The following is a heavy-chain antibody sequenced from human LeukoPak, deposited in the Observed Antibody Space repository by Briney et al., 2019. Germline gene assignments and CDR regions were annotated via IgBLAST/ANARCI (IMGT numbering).Heavy chain of an antibody. D-gene: IGHD3-22*01. Sequence: GGSLRLSCAASGFTFNIYGMHWVRQAPGKRLEWVAFIRYDGSNKYYADSVKGRFTISRDNSKNTLYLQMNSLRAEDTAVYYCAKDALIHYYDSSGYYGDYWGQGTLVTVSS. CDR3: AKDALIHYYDSSGYYGDY. J-gene: IGHJ4*02. CDR2: IRYDGSNK. CDR1: GFTFNIYG. V-gene: IGHV3-30*02.